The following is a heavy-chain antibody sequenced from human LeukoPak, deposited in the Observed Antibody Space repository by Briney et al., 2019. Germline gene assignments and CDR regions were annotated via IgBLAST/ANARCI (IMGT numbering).Heavy chain of an antibody. V-gene: IGHV1-69*05. J-gene: IGHJ5*02. CDR3: AAVPRRGRASP. CDR1: GGTFSSYA. D-gene: IGHD2-15*01. CDR2: IIPIFGTA. Sequence: SGKVSCKASGGTFSSYAISWVRQAPVQGLEWIGGIIPIFGTANYAQKFQGRVTITTDESTSTAYMELSSLTSEDTAVYYCAAVPRRGRASPWGQGTLVTVSS.